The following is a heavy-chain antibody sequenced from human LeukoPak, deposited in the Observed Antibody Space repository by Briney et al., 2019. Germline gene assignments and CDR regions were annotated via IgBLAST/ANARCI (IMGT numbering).Heavy chain of an antibody. V-gene: IGHV1-69*13. CDR3: ARSRLRLGELSLGPDY. Sequence: GASVKVSCKASGGTFSSYAISWVRQAPGQGLEWMGGIIPIFGTANYAQKFQGRVTITADESTSTAYMELSSLRSEDTAVYYCARSRLRLGELSLGPDYWGQGTLVTVPS. CDR1: GGTFSSYA. D-gene: IGHD3-16*02. J-gene: IGHJ4*02. CDR2: IIPIFGTA.